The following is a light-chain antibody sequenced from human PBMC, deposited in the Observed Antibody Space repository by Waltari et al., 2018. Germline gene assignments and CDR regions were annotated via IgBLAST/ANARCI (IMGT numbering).Light chain of an antibody. Sequence: EIVLTQSPGTLSLSPGERATLSCRASQSVSSSYLAWYQQKPGQAPRLLIYGASSRATSIPDRFSGSGSGTDVTLTISRLEPEYFAVYYCQQYGSSPLTFGGGTKVEIK. J-gene: IGKJ4*01. CDR3: QQYGSSPLT. CDR1: QSVSSSY. V-gene: IGKV3-20*01. CDR2: GAS.